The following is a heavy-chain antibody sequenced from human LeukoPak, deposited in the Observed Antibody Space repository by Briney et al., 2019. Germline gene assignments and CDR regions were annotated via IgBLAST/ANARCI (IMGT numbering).Heavy chain of an antibody. V-gene: IGHV3-74*01. Sequence: GGSLRLSCAAFGFTFSSYWMHWVRQAPGKGLVWVSRIASDGSTVYADSVKGRFTISRDNAKDTVYLQMNSLRVEDTAVYYCIGSGGWPGYWGQGTLVTVSS. J-gene: IGHJ4*02. CDR2: IASDGST. CDR1: GFTFSSYW. D-gene: IGHD1-26*01. CDR3: IGSGGWPGY.